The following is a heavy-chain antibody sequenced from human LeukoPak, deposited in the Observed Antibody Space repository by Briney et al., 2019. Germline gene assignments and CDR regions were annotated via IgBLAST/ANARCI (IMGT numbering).Heavy chain of an antibody. CDR2: IYYSGST. CDR3: ARDVRWDFWSGYYPSNWFDP. J-gene: IGHJ5*02. Sequence: SETLSLTCAVSGGSISSYYWSWIRQPPGKGLEWIGYIYYSGSTNYNPSLKSRVTISVDTSKNQFSLKLSSVTAADTAVYYCARDVRWDFWSGYYPSNWFDPWGQGTLVTVSS. V-gene: IGHV4-59*01. D-gene: IGHD3-3*01. CDR1: GGSISSYY.